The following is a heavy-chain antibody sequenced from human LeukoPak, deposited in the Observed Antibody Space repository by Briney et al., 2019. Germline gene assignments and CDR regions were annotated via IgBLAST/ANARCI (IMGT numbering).Heavy chain of an antibody. Sequence: TGGSLRLSCAASGLTFNNYSMNWVRQAPGKGLEWVSSISSSSIYIYYADSLKGRFTISRDNAKNSLYLQMNSLRAEDTAVYYCARGSSNYGYTFDIWGQGTMVTVSS. V-gene: IGHV3-21*01. D-gene: IGHD4-11*01. CDR2: ISSSSIYI. CDR3: ARGSSNYGYTFDI. CDR1: GLTFNNYS. J-gene: IGHJ3*02.